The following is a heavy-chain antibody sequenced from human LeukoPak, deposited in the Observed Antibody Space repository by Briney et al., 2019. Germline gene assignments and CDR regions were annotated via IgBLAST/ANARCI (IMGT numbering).Heavy chain of an antibody. Sequence: SETLSLTCTVSGGSISSYYWSWIRQPPGKGLEWIGYIYYSGSTNYNPSLKSRVAISVDTSKNQFSLKLSSVTAADTAVYYCASYGSGESFDYWGQGTLVTVSS. J-gene: IGHJ4*02. CDR3: ASYGSGESFDY. CDR1: GGSISSYY. CDR2: IYYSGST. D-gene: IGHD3-10*01. V-gene: IGHV4-59*01.